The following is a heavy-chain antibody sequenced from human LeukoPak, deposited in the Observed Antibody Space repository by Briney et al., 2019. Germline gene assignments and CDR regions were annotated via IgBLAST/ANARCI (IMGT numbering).Heavy chain of an antibody. CDR1: GYTFTTYG. Sequence: ASVKVSCKASGYTFTTYGISWVRQAPGQGLEWMGWIGAYNGDTRHSQKFQGRVTMTTDTSTSTAYMELRSLRSDDTAAYYCARGPDCGSTNCYVGIYFQHWGQGTLVTVSS. CDR2: IGAYNGDT. CDR3: ARGPDCGSTNCYVGIYFQH. D-gene: IGHD2-2*01. V-gene: IGHV1-18*01. J-gene: IGHJ1*01.